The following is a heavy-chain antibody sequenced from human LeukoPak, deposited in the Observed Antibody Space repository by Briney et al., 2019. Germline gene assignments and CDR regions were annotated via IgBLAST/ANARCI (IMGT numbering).Heavy chain of an antibody. Sequence: PGASVKVSCKASGYTFTSYGISWVRQAPGQGLEWMGWISTYNGNTKYTQKLQGRVTMTTDTSTTTVYMELRSLTSDDTAIYYCARRVAGRGFDFWGQGTMVTVSS. D-gene: IGHD6-19*01. CDR1: GYTFTSYG. CDR3: ARRVAGRGFDF. CDR2: ISTYNGNT. V-gene: IGHV1-18*01. J-gene: IGHJ3*01.